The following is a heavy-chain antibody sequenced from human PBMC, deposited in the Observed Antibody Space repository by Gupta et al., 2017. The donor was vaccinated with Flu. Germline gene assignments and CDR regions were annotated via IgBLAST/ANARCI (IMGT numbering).Heavy chain of an antibody. CDR3: ARDIRYFYGMDV. CDR1: GYTFTSYY. Sequence: QVQLVQSGAEVKEPGASVRISCKASGYTFTSYYIHWVRQAPGQGLEWMGIINPSGGSTSYTQKFQGRITMNRDTSTSTVYMELSSLRSEDTAKYYCARDIRYFYGMDVWGQGTTVTVSS. V-gene: IGHV1-46*01. D-gene: IGHD2-21*01. J-gene: IGHJ6*02. CDR2: INPSGGST.